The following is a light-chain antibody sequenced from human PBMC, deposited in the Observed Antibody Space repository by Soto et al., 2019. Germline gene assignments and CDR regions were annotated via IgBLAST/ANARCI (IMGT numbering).Light chain of an antibody. CDR3: QQRSIWPPT. CDR1: QSVSSY. Sequence: EIVLTQSPATLSLSPGGRATLSCRSGQSVSSYLAWYQQKPGQAPRLLIYDASNRATGIPARFSGGGSGTGFTLTLSSLVPEDFAVYYCQQRSIWPPTFGQGTRLEIK. J-gene: IGKJ5*01. CDR2: DAS. V-gene: IGKV3-11*01.